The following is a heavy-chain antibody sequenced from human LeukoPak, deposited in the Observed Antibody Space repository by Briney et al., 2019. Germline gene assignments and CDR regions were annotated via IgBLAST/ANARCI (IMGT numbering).Heavy chain of an antibody. J-gene: IGHJ4*02. CDR1: GYTFTGYY. Sequence: GASVKVSCKASGYTFTGYYMHWVRQAPGQGLEWMGWISPNSGGTNYAQKFQGRVTMTRDTSISTAYMELSRLRSDDTAVYYCARNAYYYDSSGLDYWGQGTLVTVSS. D-gene: IGHD3-22*01. CDR3: ARNAYYYDSSGLDY. V-gene: IGHV1-2*02. CDR2: ISPNSGGT.